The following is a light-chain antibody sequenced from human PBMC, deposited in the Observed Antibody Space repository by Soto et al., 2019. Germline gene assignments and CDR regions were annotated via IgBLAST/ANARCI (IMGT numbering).Light chain of an antibody. Sequence: QSALTQPASVSGSPGQSITISCTAASSDVGDYNYVSWYQEHPGQVPKLIIFEVTTRPSGVSDRFSGSRSGNTASLTISGLQAEDEADYYCLSHTGSRTLFGGGTKLTVL. CDR3: LSHTGSRTL. CDR2: EVT. J-gene: IGLJ3*02. V-gene: IGLV2-14*01. CDR1: SSDVGDYNY.